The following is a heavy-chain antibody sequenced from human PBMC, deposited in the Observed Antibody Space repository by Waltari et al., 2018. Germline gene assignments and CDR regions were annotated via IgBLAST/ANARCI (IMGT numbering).Heavy chain of an antibody. J-gene: IGHJ4*02. V-gene: IGHV4-34*01. D-gene: IGHD5-18*01. CDR2: INHSGST. CDR1: GGSFSGSY. CDR3: ARGGYGRGFDY. Sequence: QVQLQQWGAGLLKPSETLSLTCAVYGGSFSGSYRSWIRQPPGKGLGWIGEINHSGSTNYNPSLKSRVTISVDTSKNQFSLKLSSVTAADTAVYYCARGGYGRGFDYWGQGTLVTVSS.